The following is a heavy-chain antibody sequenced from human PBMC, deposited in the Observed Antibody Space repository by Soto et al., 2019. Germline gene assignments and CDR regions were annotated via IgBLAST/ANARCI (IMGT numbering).Heavy chain of an antibody. D-gene: IGHD1-26*01. CDR2: ISYDGSNK. V-gene: IGHV3-30*18. CDR1: GFTFSSYG. CDR3: AKDLRNLGFDY. J-gene: IGHJ4*02. Sequence: GGSLRLSCAASGFTFSSYGMHWVRQAPGKGLEWVAVISYDGSNKYYADSVKGRFTISRDNSKNTLYLQMNSLRAEDTAVYYCAKDLRNLGFDYWGQGTLVTVS.